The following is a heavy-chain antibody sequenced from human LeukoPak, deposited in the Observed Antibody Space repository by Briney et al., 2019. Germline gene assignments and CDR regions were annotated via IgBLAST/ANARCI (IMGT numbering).Heavy chain of an antibody. CDR3: ASADYDFWSGYYFDY. CDR1: GGSFSGYY. CDR2: INHSGST. J-gene: IGHJ4*02. Sequence: SETLSLTCAVYGGSFSGYYWSWIRQPPGKGLEWIGEINHSGSTNYNPSLKSRVTISVDTSKNQFSLKLSSVTAADTAVYYCASADYDFWSGYYFDYWGQGTLVTVSS. D-gene: IGHD3-3*01. V-gene: IGHV4-34*01.